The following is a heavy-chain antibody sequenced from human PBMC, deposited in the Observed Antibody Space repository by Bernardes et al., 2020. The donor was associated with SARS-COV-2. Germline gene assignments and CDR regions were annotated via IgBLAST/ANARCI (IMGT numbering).Heavy chain of an antibody. V-gene: IGHV4-31*03. CDR1: GGSISSGGYY. Sequence: SETLSLTCTVSGGSISSGGYYWSWIRQHPGKGLEWIGYIYYSGSTYYNPSLKSRVTISVDTSKNQFSLKLSSVTAADTAVYYCARDKDNWNDVGGMDVWGQGTTVTVSS. CDR3: ARDKDNWNDVGGMDV. CDR2: IYYSGST. J-gene: IGHJ6*02. D-gene: IGHD1-1*01.